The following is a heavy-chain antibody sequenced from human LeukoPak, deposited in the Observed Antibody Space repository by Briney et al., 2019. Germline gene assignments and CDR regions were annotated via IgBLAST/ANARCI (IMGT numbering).Heavy chain of an antibody. D-gene: IGHD3-22*01. CDR2: IYTSGNT. CDR3: ARHDPVHTYYYEGPNPLYYFDY. V-gene: IGHV4-61*02. Sequence: PSQTLSLTYTVSGASISRGSYYWSWIPQPAGKGLEWIGRIYTSGNTNYNPSLKSRVTISLDTSKNQFSLKLSSVTAADTAEYYCARHDPVHTYYYEGPNPLYYFDYWGQGTLVTVSS. CDR1: GASISRGSYY. J-gene: IGHJ4*02.